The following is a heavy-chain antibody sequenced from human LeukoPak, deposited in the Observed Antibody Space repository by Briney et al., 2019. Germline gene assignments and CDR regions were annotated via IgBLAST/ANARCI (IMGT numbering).Heavy chain of an antibody. Sequence: GGSLRLSCAASGFTFSDYYMSWIRQAPGKGLEWVSYISSSGSTIYYADSVKGRFTISRDNAKNSLYLQMNSLRAEDTAVYYCGRDSTPRNSGESFDIWGQGTMVTVYS. CDR2: ISSSGSTI. CDR1: GFTFSDYY. V-gene: IGHV3-11*01. D-gene: IGHD2-15*01. J-gene: IGHJ3*02. CDR3: GRDSTPRNSGESFDI.